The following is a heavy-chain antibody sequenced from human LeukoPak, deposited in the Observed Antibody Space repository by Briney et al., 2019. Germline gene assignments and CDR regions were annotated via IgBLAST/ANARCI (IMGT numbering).Heavy chain of an antibody. Sequence: GGSLRLSCAASGFTFSSYEMNWVRQAPGKGLEWVSYISSSGSTIYYADSVKGRFTISRDNAKNSLYLQMNSLRVEDTALYYCARDGGEYRFLEWLSPPYMDVWGKGTTVTVSS. CDR2: ISSSGSTI. D-gene: IGHD3-3*01. CDR1: GFTFSSYE. J-gene: IGHJ6*03. V-gene: IGHV3-48*03. CDR3: ARDGGEYRFLEWLSPPYMDV.